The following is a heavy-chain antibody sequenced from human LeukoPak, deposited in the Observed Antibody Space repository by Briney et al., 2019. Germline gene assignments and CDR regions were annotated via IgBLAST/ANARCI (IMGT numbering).Heavy chain of an antibody. CDR2: ISGTGGST. CDR1: GFTFATYA. Sequence: QPGTSLRLSCAASGFTFATYAMSWLRQAPGKGLEWVSGISGTGGSTYYAHSVKGRFTISRDNSKNTLYLQLNSLRADDTAVYYCAKDRVDGGNRNGFFDFWGQGTLVTVSS. CDR3: AKDRVDGGNRNGFFDF. D-gene: IGHD1-14*01. V-gene: IGHV3-23*01. J-gene: IGHJ4*02.